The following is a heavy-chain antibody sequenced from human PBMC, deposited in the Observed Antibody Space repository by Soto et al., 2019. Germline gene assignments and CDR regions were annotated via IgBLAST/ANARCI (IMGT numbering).Heavy chain of an antibody. D-gene: IGHD3-22*01. CDR3: AIAFVTYYYDSSGYSFDY. Sequence: SVKVSCKASGGTFSSYAISWVRQAPGQGLEWMGGIIPIFGTANYAQKFQGRVTITADESTSTAYMELSSLRSEDTAVYYCAIAFVTYYYDSSGYSFDYWGQGTLVNVSS. V-gene: IGHV1-69*13. CDR2: IIPIFGTA. CDR1: GGTFSSYA. J-gene: IGHJ4*02.